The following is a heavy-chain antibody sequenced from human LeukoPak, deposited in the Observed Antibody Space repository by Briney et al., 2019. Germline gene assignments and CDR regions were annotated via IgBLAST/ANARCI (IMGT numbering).Heavy chain of an antibody. V-gene: IGHV1-69*04. CDR2: IIPILGIA. J-gene: IGHJ6*02. CDR3: ARAITYCSSTSCSYYYYGMDV. Sequence: ASVKVSCKASGGTFSSYAISWVRQAPGQGLEWMGRIIPILGIANYAQKFQGRVTITADKSTSTAYMELSSLRSEDTAVYYCARAITYCSSTSCSYYYYGMDVWGQGTTVTVSS. D-gene: IGHD2-2*01. CDR1: GGTFSSYA.